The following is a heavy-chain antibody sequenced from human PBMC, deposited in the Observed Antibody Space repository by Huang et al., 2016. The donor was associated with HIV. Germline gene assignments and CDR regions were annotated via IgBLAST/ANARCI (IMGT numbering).Heavy chain of an antibody. Sequence: QVHLVQSGPEVQKPGASVKVSCKASGYTFTSSGFSWVRQAPGQGLEWMGSISAHKGDTNSTQKFRIRVTMTTNTSTRTAHMELRGLRSDDSAVYYCVVDDTSGYFSSDYWGQGTLVTVSS. J-gene: IGHJ4*01. D-gene: IGHD3-22*01. CDR2: ISAHKGDT. CDR3: VVDDTSGYFSSDY. CDR1: GYTFTSSG. V-gene: IGHV1-18*04.